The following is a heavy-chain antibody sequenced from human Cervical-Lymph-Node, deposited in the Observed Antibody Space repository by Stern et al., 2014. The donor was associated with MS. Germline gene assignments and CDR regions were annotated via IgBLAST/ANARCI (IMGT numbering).Heavy chain of an antibody. J-gene: IGHJ4*02. D-gene: IGHD6-19*01. Sequence: VQLVESGGGLVQPGRSLRLSCAASGFTFDGYAMHWVRQGPGKGLEWVSGIRWNSGVIGYADSVKGRFTISRGNDKNYLYLQMTSLRIEDTALYYCAKNSAMGMALAAVDYWGQGTLVTVSS. CDR1: GFTFDGYA. V-gene: IGHV3-9*01. CDR3: AKNSAMGMALAAVDY. CDR2: IRWNSGVI.